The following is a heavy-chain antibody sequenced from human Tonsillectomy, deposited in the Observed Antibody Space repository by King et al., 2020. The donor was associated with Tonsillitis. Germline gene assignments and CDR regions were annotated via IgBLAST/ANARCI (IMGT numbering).Heavy chain of an antibody. D-gene: IGHD3-10*01. V-gene: IGHV3-30*18. CDR3: AKEFGGNYFDY. CDR1: GFFFNGYG. CDR2: ISYDGSNY. J-gene: IGHJ4*02. Sequence: VQLVESGGGVVQPGRSLRLSCAASGFFFNGYGMHWVRQAPGKGLEWVAVISYDGSNYYYADSVKGRFTISRDNSNNTLYLQMNSLSAEDTAVYYCAKEFGGNYFDYGGQGTLVTVSS.